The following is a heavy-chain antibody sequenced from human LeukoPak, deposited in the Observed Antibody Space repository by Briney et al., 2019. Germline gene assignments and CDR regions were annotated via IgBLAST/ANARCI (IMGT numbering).Heavy chain of an antibody. CDR1: GGSINNNH. D-gene: IGHD6-25*01. CDR3: AKLSHIAAAGAYSYHALDV. J-gene: IGHJ6*02. CDR2: VSYSGYT. Sequence: SETLSLTCTVSGGSINNNHWTWIRKPPGKGLEWIGFVSYSGYTEYNPSLNSRLTISTDTSNNRFSLRLRSVTAADTAVYYCAKLSHIAAAGAYSYHALDVWGQGTTVTVSS. V-gene: IGHV4-59*13.